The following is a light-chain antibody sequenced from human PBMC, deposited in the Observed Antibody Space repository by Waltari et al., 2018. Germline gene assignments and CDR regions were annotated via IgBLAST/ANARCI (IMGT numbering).Light chain of an antibody. CDR1: QGISSY. V-gene: IGKV1-39*01. Sequence: DIQMTQSPSSLSASVGDRVTITCRASQGISSYLNWYQQKPGKASKLLIYAASSLQSGVPSRFSGSGSGTDFTLTITSLQPEDFATYSCQQSYSTPYTFGQGTKLGI. CDR3: QQSYSTPYT. J-gene: IGKJ2*01. CDR2: AAS.